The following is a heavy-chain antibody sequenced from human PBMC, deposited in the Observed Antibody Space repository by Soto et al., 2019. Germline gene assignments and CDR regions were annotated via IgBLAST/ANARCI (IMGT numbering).Heavy chain of an antibody. Sequence: GSLRLSCAASGFTFSGYYWGWIRQPPGKGLEWIGEINHSGSTNYNPSLKSRVTISVDTSKNQFSLKLSSVTAADTAVYYCARGRGYSYGYFDYWGQGTLVTVSS. V-gene: IGHV4-34*01. CDR3: ARGRGYSYGYFDY. CDR2: INHSGST. J-gene: IGHJ4*02. CDR1: GFTFSGYY. D-gene: IGHD5-18*01.